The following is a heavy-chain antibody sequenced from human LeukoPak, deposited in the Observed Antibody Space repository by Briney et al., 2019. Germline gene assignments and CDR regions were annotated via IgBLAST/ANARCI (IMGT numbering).Heavy chain of an antibody. CDR2: ISSSSSTI. J-gene: IGHJ4*02. V-gene: IGHV3-48*04. D-gene: IGHD3-10*01. CDR3: ARDGITMVRGVSDY. CDR1: GFTFSSYS. Sequence: TGGSLRLSCAASGFTFSSYSMNWVRQAPGKGLEWVSYISSSSSTIYYADSVKGRFTISRDNAKNSLYLQMNSLRAEDTAVYYCARDGITMVRGVSDYWGQGTLVTVSS.